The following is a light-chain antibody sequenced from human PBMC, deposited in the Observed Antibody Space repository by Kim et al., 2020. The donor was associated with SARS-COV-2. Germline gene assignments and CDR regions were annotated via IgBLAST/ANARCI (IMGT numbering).Light chain of an antibody. CDR3: QVCDSRTLVV. V-gene: IGLV3-9*01. CDR2: RDI. Sequence: APEHTHTITPGRDNIWSTNVLWYQHKRRAAPLLFIYRDINRPPGVPLRFSGSTSRNTPPLSLSRAHGVYEADYYCQVCDSRTLVVFGGGTQLTVL. J-gene: IGLJ2*01. CDR1: NIWSTN.